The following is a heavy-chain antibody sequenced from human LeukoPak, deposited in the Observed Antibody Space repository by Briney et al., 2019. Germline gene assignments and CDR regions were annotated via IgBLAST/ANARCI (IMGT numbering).Heavy chain of an antibody. CDR1: GGSISGYY. D-gene: IGHD6-19*01. Sequence: PSETLSLTCTVSGGSISGYYWSWIRQPPGKGLELIGYIYYSGNTNYNPSLKSRVTISLDMSRNQFSLNLTSVTAADTAVYYCARVRMSSIAVLHAFDIWGQGTMVTVSS. CDR2: IYYSGNT. V-gene: IGHV4-59*01. J-gene: IGHJ3*02. CDR3: ARVRMSSIAVLHAFDI.